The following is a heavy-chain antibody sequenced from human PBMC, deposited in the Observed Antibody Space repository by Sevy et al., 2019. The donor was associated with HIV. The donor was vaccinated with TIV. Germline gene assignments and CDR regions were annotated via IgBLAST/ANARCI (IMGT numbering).Heavy chain of an antibody. V-gene: IGHV1-24*01. CDR2: FDPKHGER. Sequence: ASVKVSCKVSGNTLTELSMHWVRQSPGKGLEWMASFDPKHGERIYAQKFQGRISMTEDTSTDTAYMELSSLRSEDTAVYYCTTKNPYFSGRTLYWAEGLFDPWGQGTLVTVSS. J-gene: IGHJ5*02. CDR3: TTKNPYFSGRTLYWAEGLFDP. D-gene: IGHD2-15*01. CDR1: GNTLTELS.